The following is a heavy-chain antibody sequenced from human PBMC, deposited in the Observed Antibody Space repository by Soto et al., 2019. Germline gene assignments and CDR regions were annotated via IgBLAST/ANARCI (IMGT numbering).Heavy chain of an antibody. CDR2: ISYSGTT. CDR1: GASISSDY. J-gene: IGHJ4*02. D-gene: IGHD3-16*01. CDR3: ARSKGYTYNYAD. Sequence: QVQLQESGPGLVKPSETLSLTCTVSGASISSDYWSWIRQPQGTGLECSGYISYSGTTNSNPSHMSRVTISVDASKNQFSLRLSSVTAADAAVYYCARSKGYTYNYADWGQGTLVTVSS. V-gene: IGHV4-59*01.